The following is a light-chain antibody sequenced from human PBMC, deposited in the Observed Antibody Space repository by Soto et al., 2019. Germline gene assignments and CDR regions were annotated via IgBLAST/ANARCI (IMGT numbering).Light chain of an antibody. CDR3: QQYNTYSYT. CDR1: QSISNW. CDR2: DAS. V-gene: IGKV1-5*01. J-gene: IGKJ2*01. Sequence: DIQMTQSPSTLSASVGDRVTITCRASQSISNWLAWYQQRPGKAPKLLIYDASTLESWVPSRFSGSGSGTEFTLIISGLRPDDFATYDCQQYNTYSYTFGQGTKLEIK.